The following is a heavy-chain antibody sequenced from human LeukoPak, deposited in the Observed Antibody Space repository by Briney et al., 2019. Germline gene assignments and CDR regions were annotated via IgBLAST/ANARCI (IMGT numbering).Heavy chain of an antibody. J-gene: IGHJ4*02. CDR1: GFTFSNYV. D-gene: IGHD2-2*02. CDR2: ISVSGGST. V-gene: IGHV3-23*01. Sequence: PGGSLRRSCAVSGFTFSNYVVSWVRQAPGKGPEWVSAISVSGGSTYYAESVKGRFTISRDNSKNTLNLQMNSLRADDTAVYYCAKDRRYCSSTSCYNSGEIDYWGQGILVTVSS. CDR3: AKDRRYCSSTSCYNSGEIDY.